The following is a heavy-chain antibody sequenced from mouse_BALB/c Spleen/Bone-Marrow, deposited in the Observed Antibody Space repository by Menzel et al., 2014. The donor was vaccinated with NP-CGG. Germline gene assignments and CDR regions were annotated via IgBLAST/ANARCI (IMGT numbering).Heavy chain of an antibody. J-gene: IGHJ4*01. Sequence: EVHLVESGGGLVQPGGSLELSCAASGFTFSSYGMSWVRQTPDKRLELVATINSNGGSTYYPDSVKGRFTISRDNAKNTLYLQMSSLKSEDTAMYYCARDDVWYAMDYWGQGTSVTVSS. CDR1: GFTFSSYG. CDR3: ARDDVWYAMDY. CDR2: INSNGGST. V-gene: IGHV5-6-3*01.